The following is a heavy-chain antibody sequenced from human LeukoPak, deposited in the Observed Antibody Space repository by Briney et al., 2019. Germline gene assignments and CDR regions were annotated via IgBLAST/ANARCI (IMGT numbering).Heavy chain of an antibody. CDR2: ISRNSGSI. V-gene: IGHV3-9*01. D-gene: IGHD4-17*01. CDR3: VKSKGFATALHWYFDL. J-gene: IGHJ2*01. Sequence: GRSLRLSCAASGFTFDDYAMHWVRQAPGKGLEWVSGISRNSGSISYADSVQGRFTISRDNAKNSLYLQMNSLRAEDKALYYCVKSKGFATALHWYFDLWGRGTLVTVSS. CDR1: GFTFDDYA.